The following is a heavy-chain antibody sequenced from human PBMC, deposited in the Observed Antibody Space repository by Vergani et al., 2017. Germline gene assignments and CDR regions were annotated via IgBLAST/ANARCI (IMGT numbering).Heavy chain of an antibody. CDR3: ARDYREYQLLTYFQR. V-gene: IGHV3-30-3*01. Sequence: QVQLVESGGGVVQPGRSLRLSCAAPGFTFSTYAMHWVRQAPGKGLEWVAVISYDGTNKYYADPVKGRFTISRDNSKNTLFLQMNSLRPEDTAVYYCARDYREYQLLTYFQRWGQGTLLSVSS. CDR1: GFTFSTYA. CDR2: ISYDGTNK. J-gene: IGHJ1*01. D-gene: IGHD2-2*01.